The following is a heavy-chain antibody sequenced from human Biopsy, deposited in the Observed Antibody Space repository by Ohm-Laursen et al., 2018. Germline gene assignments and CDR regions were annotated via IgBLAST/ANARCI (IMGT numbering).Heavy chain of an antibody. CDR2: IHHSGST. J-gene: IGHJ6*02. CDR1: GVSITAYY. D-gene: IGHD2-15*01. V-gene: IGHV4-4*09. Sequence: GTLSLTCTVSGVSITAYYWSWIRQPPGQGLECIGNIHHSGSTNYNPSLKSRLTISVDPSKNQFSLKLSSVTAADTAVYYCARMDCSGGSCHYYSYGMDVWGQGTTVTVS. CDR3: ARMDCSGGSCHYYSYGMDV.